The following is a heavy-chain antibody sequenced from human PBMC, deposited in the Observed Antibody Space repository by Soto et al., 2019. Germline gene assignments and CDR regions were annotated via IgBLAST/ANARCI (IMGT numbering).Heavy chain of an antibody. Sequence: GESLKISCKGSGYTFTNYWIAWVRQMPGKGLERMGIIYPDDSDTRYGPSFQGQVTISADKSISTAYLQWSSLKASDTAMYYCARQGEYNYGSNDYWGQGTLVTVSS. D-gene: IGHD5-18*01. J-gene: IGHJ4*02. CDR1: GYTFTNYW. CDR3: ARQGEYNYGSNDY. V-gene: IGHV5-51*01. CDR2: IYPDDSDT.